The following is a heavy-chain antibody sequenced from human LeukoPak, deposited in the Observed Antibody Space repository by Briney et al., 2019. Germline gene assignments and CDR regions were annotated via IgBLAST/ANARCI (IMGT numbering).Heavy chain of an antibody. D-gene: IGHD7-27*01. J-gene: IGHJ5*02. CDR1: GGSISSGGYY. Sequence: SETLSLTCTVSGGSISSGGYYWSWIRQHPGKGLEWIGYIYYSGSTYYTPSLKSRVTISVDTSKNQFSLKLSSVTAADTAVYYCARGLTGNNWFDPWGQGTLVTVSS. CDR3: ARGLTGNNWFDP. V-gene: IGHV4-31*03. CDR2: IYYSGST.